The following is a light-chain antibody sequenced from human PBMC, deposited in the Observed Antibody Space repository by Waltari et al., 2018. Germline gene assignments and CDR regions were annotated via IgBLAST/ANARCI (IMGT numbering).Light chain of an antibody. V-gene: IGLV7-46*01. CDR1: PGAVTSGHY. CDR2: DTS. Sequence: QAVVTQEPSLTVSPGGTVTLTCGPSPGAVTSGHYPYWFQQKPGQAPRTLIYDTSNKHSWTPARFSGSLLGGKAALTLSGAQPEDEAEYYCLLSYSGARVVFGGGTKLTVL. J-gene: IGLJ2*01. CDR3: LLSYSGARVV.